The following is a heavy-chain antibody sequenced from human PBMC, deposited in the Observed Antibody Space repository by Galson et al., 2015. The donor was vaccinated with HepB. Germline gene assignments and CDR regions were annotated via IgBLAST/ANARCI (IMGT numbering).Heavy chain of an antibody. CDR3: ARALPWGILTGYYID. CDR1: GYTFTGYY. Sequence: SVKVSCKASGYTFTGYYMHWVRQAPGQGLEWMGWINPNSGGTNYAQKFQGWVTMTRDTSISTAYMELSRLRSDDTAVYYCARALPWGILTGYYIDWGQGTLVTVSS. V-gene: IGHV1-2*04. D-gene: IGHD3-9*01. CDR2: INPNSGGT. J-gene: IGHJ4*02.